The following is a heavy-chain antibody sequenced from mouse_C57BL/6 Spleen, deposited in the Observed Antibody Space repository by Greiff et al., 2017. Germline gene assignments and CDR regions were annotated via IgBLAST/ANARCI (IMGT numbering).Heavy chain of an antibody. Sequence: QVQLQQSDAELVKPGASVKISCKVSGYTFTDHTIHWMKQRPEQGLEWIGYIYPRDGSTKYNEKFKGKATLTADKSSIAAYMQLNSLTSEDSAVYFCARWGDYGSRYAMDYWGQGTSVTVSS. J-gene: IGHJ4*01. CDR1: GYTFTDHT. D-gene: IGHD1-1*01. CDR2: IYPRDGST. CDR3: ARWGDYGSRYAMDY. V-gene: IGHV1-78*01.